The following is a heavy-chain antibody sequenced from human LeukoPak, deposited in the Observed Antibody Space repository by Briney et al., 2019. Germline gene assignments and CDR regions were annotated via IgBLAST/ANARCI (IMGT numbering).Heavy chain of an antibody. Sequence: ASVKVSCKASGGTFSSYAISWVRQAPGQGLEWMGGIIPIFGTANYAQKFQGRVTITADESTSTAYMELSSLRSEDTAVYYCARVQGSIAAAGPFDYWGQGTLVTVSS. D-gene: IGHD6-13*01. CDR1: GGTFSSYA. J-gene: IGHJ4*02. V-gene: IGHV1-69*13. CDR3: ARVQGSIAAAGPFDY. CDR2: IIPIFGTA.